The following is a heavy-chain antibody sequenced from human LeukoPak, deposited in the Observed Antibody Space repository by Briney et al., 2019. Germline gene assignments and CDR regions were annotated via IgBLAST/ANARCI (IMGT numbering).Heavy chain of an antibody. V-gene: IGHV3-30*18. D-gene: IGHD2-2*01. CDR1: GFTFSSFG. CDR3: GKERWGYCSSAGCPLFDS. J-gene: IGHJ4*02. CDR2: ISYDGSYK. Sequence: PGGSLRLSCAASGFTFSSFGMHWVRQAPGKGLEWVAVISYDGSYKNYADSVQGRFSTSRDNPKNTLYLQMNTLSAEDTAVYYCGKERWGYCSSAGCPLFDSWGQGTLITVSS.